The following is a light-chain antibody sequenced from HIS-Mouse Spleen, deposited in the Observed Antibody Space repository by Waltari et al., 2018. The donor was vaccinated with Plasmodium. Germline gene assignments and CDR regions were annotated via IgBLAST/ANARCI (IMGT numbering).Light chain of an antibody. V-gene: IGLV3-25*03. CDR3: QSADSSGTYRV. J-gene: IGLJ2*01. CDR2: KDS. CDR1: ALPKQY. Sequence: SYELTQPPSVSVSPGQTARITCSGDALPKQYAYWYQQKPGQAPLLVIYKDSERPSGIPELFSGSSSGTTVTLTISGVQAEDEADYYCQSADSSGTYRVFGGGTKLTVL.